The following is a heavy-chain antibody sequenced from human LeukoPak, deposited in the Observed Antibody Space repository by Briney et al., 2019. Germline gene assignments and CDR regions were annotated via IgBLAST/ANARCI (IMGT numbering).Heavy chain of an antibody. V-gene: IGHV3-23*01. Sequence: PGGSLRLSCAASGLSAYGMIWVRQAPGKGLEWVSAISGGGDNTYYADSVKGRFTISQDNSKNTLYLQMSSLRAEDTAIYYCAKTYDNLWYFDFWGQGTLVTVSS. J-gene: IGHJ4*02. CDR3: AKTYDNLWYFDF. CDR1: GLSAYG. CDR2: ISGGGDNT. D-gene: IGHD1-1*01.